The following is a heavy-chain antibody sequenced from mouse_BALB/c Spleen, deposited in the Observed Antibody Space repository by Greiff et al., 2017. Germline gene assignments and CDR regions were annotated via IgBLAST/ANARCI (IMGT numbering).Heavy chain of an antibody. CDR2: IYPGDGDT. CDR3: ARRPPYYFDY. V-gene: IGHV1-80*01. CDR1: GYAFSSYW. Sequence: QVHVKQSGAELVRPGSSVKISCKASGYAFSSYWMNWVKQRPGQGLEWIGQIYPGDGDTNYNGKFKGKATLTADKSSSTAYMQLSSLTSEDSAVYFCARRPPYYFDYWGQGTTLTVSS. J-gene: IGHJ2*01.